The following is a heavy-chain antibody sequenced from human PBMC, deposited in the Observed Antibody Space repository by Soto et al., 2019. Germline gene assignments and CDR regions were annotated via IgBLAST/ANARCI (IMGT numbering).Heavy chain of an antibody. CDR2: IWYDGSNK. J-gene: IGHJ4*02. D-gene: IGHD2-15*01. CDR1: GFTFSSYG. CDR3: ARVLVGAVDY. Sequence: QVQLVESGGGVVQPGRSLRLSCAASGFTFSSYGMHWVRQAPGKGLEWVAVIWYDGSNKYYADSVKGRFTISRDNSKKTRYLQMNSLRAEDTAVYYCARVLVGAVDYWGQGTLVTVSS. V-gene: IGHV3-33*01.